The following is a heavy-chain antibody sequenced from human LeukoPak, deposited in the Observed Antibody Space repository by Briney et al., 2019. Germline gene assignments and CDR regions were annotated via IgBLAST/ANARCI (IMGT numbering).Heavy chain of an antibody. Sequence: GGSLRLSCAASGFTFTTYTMNWVRQAPGKGLEWVSSISSGSSYIYYADSVKGRFTISRDNAKNSLYLQLNTLRAEDTAVYYCARGTMVRGVIKSFDYWGQGTLVTVSS. CDR3: ARGTMVRGVIKSFDY. D-gene: IGHD3-10*01. J-gene: IGHJ4*02. CDR2: ISSGSSYI. CDR1: GFTFTTYT. V-gene: IGHV3-21*01.